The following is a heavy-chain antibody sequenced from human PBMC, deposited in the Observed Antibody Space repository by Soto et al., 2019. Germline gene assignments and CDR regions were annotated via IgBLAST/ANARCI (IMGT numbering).Heavy chain of an antibody. D-gene: IGHD2-2*01. V-gene: IGHV4-59*01. J-gene: IGHJ4*02. CDR1: GVSISNYY. CDR2: IYYSGST. Sequence: SETMSLTCIVSGVSISNYYLILLRPPPGKGLEWIGYIYYSGSTNYNPSLQSRVTISVDTSKNQFSLKLSSVTAADTAVYYCARAVLPATAPFDYWGQGTLVTVSS. CDR3: ARAVLPATAPFDY.